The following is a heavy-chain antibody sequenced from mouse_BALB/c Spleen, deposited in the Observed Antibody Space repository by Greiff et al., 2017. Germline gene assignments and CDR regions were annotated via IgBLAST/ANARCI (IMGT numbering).Heavy chain of an antibody. CDR3: ARGGSSGPDWFAY. Sequence: EVKLMESGPSLVKPSQTLSLTCSVTGDSITSGYWNWIRKFPGNKLEYMGYISYSGSTYYNPSLKSRISITRDTSKNQYYLQLNSVTTEDTATYYCARGGSSGPDWFAYWGQGTLVTVSA. D-gene: IGHD3-1*01. CDR2: ISYSGST. J-gene: IGHJ3*01. V-gene: IGHV3-8*02. CDR1: GDSITSGY.